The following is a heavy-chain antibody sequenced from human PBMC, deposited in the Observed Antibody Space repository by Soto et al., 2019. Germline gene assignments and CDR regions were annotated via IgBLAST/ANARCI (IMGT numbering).Heavy chain of an antibody. CDR2: ISGSGGST. D-gene: IGHD2-2*01. J-gene: IGHJ4*02. CDR3: AKDPVVVVPAAIVGYFDY. V-gene: IGHV3-23*01. CDR1: GFTFSSYA. Sequence: GGSLRLSCAASGFTFSSYAMSWVRQAPGKGLEWVSAISGSGGSTYYADSVKGRFTISRDNSKNTLYLQMNSLRAEDTAVYYCAKDPVVVVPAAIVGYFDYWGQGTLVTVSS.